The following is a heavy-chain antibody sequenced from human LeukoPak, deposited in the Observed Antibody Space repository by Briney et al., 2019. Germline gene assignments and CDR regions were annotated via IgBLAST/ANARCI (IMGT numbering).Heavy chain of an antibody. CDR3: ARDSGRGGSGWSGKDY. CDR1: GFTFNSYT. CDR2: ISSSSSTI. D-gene: IGHD6-19*01. J-gene: IGHJ4*02. V-gene: IGHV3-48*01. Sequence: GGSLRLSCEASGFTFNSYTMNWVRQAPGKGLEWVSYISSSSSTIYYADSVKGRFTISRDNAKNSLYLQMNSLRVEDTAVYYCARDSGRGGSGWSGKDYWGQGTLVTVSS.